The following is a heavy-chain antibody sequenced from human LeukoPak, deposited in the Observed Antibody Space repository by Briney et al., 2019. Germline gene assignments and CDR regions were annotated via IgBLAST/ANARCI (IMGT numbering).Heavy chain of an antibody. Sequence: PSQTLSLTCTVSGGSISSGDYYWRWIRQPPGKGLERIGYIYYSGSTYYNPSLKSRVTISVDTSKNQFSLKLSSVTAADTAVYYCARDETYYYGSGSPYYYYGMDVWGQGTTVTVSS. CDR3: ARDETYYYGSGSPYYYYGMDV. V-gene: IGHV4-30-4*01. J-gene: IGHJ6*02. D-gene: IGHD3-10*01. CDR1: GGSISSGDYY. CDR2: IYYSGST.